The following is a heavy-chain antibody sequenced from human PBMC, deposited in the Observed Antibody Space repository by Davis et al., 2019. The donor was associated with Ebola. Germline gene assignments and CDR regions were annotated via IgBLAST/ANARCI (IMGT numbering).Heavy chain of an antibody. CDR1: GGSISSGDYY. Sequence: SETLSLTCTVSGGSISSGDYYWTWIRQPPGKGLAWIGYIYYRGSTHYNASLKSRITMSVDTSKNQFSLKLSSVTAADTAVYFCAYGGNYRFRYFDYWGRGTLVTVSS. V-gene: IGHV4-30-4*01. CDR2: IYYRGST. CDR3: AYGGNYRFRYFDY. D-gene: IGHD3-16*02. J-gene: IGHJ4*02.